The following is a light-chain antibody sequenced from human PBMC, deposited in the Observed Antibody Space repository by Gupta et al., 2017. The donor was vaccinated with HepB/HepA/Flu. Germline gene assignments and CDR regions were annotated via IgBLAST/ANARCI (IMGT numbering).Light chain of an antibody. CDR1: SGDIGTYDL. CDR2: DVI. CDR3: CASGAATALM. J-gene: IGLJ3*02. Sequence: QSALTQPASVAGSPGQSITISCTGTSGDIGTYDLVSWYQQYPGEAPKLIIYDVIKRPSGVSNRFSGSKSGNTASLTISGLQAEDEADYYCCASGAATALMFGGGTKVTVL. V-gene: IGLV2-23*02.